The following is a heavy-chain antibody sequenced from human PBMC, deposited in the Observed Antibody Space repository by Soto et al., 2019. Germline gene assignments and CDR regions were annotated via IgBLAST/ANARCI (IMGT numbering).Heavy chain of an antibody. CDR1: GFTFSNAW. CDR3: ARQVTTNYLFDY. J-gene: IGHJ4*02. D-gene: IGHD4-4*01. Sequence: GGSLRLSCAASGFTFSNAWINWVRQAPGKGLEWLSYISTSGSDIVYADSVKGRFTIFRDNAKNSLYLQMNSLRADDTAVYYCARQVTTNYLFDYWGRGTLVTVSS. CDR2: ISTSGSDI. V-gene: IGHV3-11*01.